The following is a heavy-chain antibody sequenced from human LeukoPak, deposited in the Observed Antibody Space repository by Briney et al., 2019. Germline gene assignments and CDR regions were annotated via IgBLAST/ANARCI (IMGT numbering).Heavy chain of an antibody. CDR1: GGSISSYY. CDR3: ARGRRGVIISPFDY. V-gene: IGHV4-4*07. J-gene: IGHJ4*02. CDR2: IYTSGST. D-gene: IGHD3-10*01. Sequence: PSETLSLTCTVSGGSISSYYWSWIRQPAGKGLEWIGRIYTSGSTNYNPSLKSRVTMSVDTSKNQFSLKLSSVTAADTAVYYCARGRRGVIISPFDYWGQGTLVTVSS.